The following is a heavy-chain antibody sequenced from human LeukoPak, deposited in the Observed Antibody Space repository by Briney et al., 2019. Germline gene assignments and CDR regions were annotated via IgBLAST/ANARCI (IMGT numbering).Heavy chain of an antibody. CDR2: IIPIFGTA. D-gene: IGHD2-2*01. CDR1: GGTFSSYA. J-gene: IGHJ6*03. V-gene: IGHV1-69*13. CDR3: ARGSVGSTTVYYYYMDV. Sequence: SVKVSCKASGGTFSSYAISWVRQAPGQGFEWMGGIIPIFGTANYAQKFQGRVTITADESTSTAYMELSSLRSEDTAVYYCARGSVGSTTVYYYYMDVWGKGTTVTVSS.